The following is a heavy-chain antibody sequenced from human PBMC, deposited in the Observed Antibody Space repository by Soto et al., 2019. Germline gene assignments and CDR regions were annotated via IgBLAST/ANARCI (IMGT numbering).Heavy chain of an antibody. D-gene: IGHD4-4*01. J-gene: IGHJ4*02. Sequence: GGSLRLSCAASGFTFGSYEMNWIRQAPGKGLEWISFINTRGTTTYYADSVKGRFTISRDNAKNSLFLQMNSLGAEDTAVYYCARTVKDFDYWGQGTLVTVSS. CDR2: INTRGTTT. V-gene: IGHV3-48*03. CDR1: GFTFGSYE. CDR3: ARTVKDFDY.